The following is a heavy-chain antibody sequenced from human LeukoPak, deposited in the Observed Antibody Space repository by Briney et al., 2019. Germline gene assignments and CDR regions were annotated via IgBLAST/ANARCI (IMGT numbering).Heavy chain of an antibody. Sequence: APVKVSCKASGYTFTNYDINWVRQATGQGLEWMGWMSPSSGDTGFAQKFQGRVTMTRNTSISSAYMELSSLRSEDTAVYYCARGRGGASGGRFDYWGQGTLVTVSS. V-gene: IGHV1-8*01. J-gene: IGHJ4*02. CDR2: MSPSSGDT. CDR3: ARGRGGASGGRFDY. D-gene: IGHD3-10*01. CDR1: GYTFTNYD.